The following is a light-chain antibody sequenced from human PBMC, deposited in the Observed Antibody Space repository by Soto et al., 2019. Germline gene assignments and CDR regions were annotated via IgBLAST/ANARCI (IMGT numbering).Light chain of an antibody. J-gene: IGKJ1*01. CDR1: HSVDTSN. CDR3: QQYGGSSWA. Sequence: EVELTQSPDTLSLSPGQRATLSCRASHSVDTSNVAWYQQRPGQAPRVLIYGASNRAAGIPDRFSGSGSGTTVTLPTSSLEPEDYVVYHCQQYGGSSWAFGDGTKVEI. V-gene: IGKV3-20*01. CDR2: GAS.